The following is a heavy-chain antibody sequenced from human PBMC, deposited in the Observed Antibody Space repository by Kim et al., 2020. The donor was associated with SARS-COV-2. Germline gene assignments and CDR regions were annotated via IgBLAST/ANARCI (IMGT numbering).Heavy chain of an antibody. D-gene: IGHD5-12*01. Sequence: YVSSVQGRFTVSSDNARSSLYLQMNSLRADDTAVYYCARIRVATPYYGMDVWGQGTTVTVSS. CDR3: ARIRVATPYYGMDV. J-gene: IGHJ6*02. V-gene: IGHV3-7*01.